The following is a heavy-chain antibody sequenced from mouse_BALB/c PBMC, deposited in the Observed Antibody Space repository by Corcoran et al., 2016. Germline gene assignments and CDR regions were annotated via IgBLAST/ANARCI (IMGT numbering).Heavy chain of an antibody. J-gene: IGHJ2*01. V-gene: IGHV8-12*01. CDR1: GFSLSTSGMG. CDR3: ARRPNYDYDPFDY. Sequence: QVTLKESGPGILQPSQTLSLTCSFSGFSLSTSGMGVSWIRQPSGKGLEWLAHIYWDDDKRYNPSLKSRLTISKDTSSNQVFLKITSVDTADTATYYCARRPNYDYDPFDYWGQGTTLTVSS. D-gene: IGHD2-4*01. CDR2: IYWDDDK.